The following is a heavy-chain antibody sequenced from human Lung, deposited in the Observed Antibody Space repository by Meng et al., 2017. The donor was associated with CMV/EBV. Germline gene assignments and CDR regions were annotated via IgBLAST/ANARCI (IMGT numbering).Heavy chain of an antibody. D-gene: IGHD6-13*01. CDR3: ARGDYSSTLPFDY. CDR2: ISPNSGGT. J-gene: IGHJ4*02. V-gene: IGHV1-2*02. Sequence: ASVXVSXKASGYTFTGYYMHWMRQAPGQGLEWMGWISPNSGGTNYAQNFQGRVTMTRDTSISTAYMELSRLRSDDTAVYYCARGDYSSTLPFDYWGQGTLVTVSS. CDR1: GYTFTGYY.